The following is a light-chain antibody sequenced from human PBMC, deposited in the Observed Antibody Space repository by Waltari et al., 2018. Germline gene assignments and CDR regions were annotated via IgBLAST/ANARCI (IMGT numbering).Light chain of an antibody. Sequence: ELVLPQSPGPASLSTGERVTRSCRASQSVGSSSLAWYQQKPGQAPRLVIYRASTRATGIPDRFSGSGSGTDFSLTISRLEPEDFAVYYCQQHGTLPATFGQGTKVEIK. J-gene: IGKJ1*01. CDR3: QQHGTLPAT. CDR2: RAS. CDR1: QSVGSSS. V-gene: IGKV3-20*01.